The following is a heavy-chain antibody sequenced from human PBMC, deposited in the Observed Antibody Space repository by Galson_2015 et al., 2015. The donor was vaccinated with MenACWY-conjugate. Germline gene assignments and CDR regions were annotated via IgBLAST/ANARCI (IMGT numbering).Heavy chain of an antibody. Sequence: SLRLSCAASGFTFSNYWMRWVRQGPGKGLEWLSRIDNDGNRITYADSVKGRFTISRDNAKNTLYLQINSVRADDTAVYYCSRGGEAKLIIVGGISDIWGHGTTVTVSS. V-gene: IGHV3-74*01. J-gene: IGHJ3*02. D-gene: IGHD1-26*01. CDR2: IDNDGNRI. CDR3: SRGGEAKLIIVGGISDI. CDR1: GFTFSNYW.